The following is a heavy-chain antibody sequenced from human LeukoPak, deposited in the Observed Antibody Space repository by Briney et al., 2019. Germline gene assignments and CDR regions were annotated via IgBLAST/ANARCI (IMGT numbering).Heavy chain of an antibody. CDR3: ARERRLPTVTTPYYLDY. CDR2: IIPIFGTA. D-gene: IGHD4-17*01. V-gene: IGHV1-69*13. CDR1: GGTFSSYA. J-gene: IGHJ4*02. Sequence: ASVKVSCKASGGTFSSYAISWVRQAPGQGLEWMGGIIPIFGTANYAQKFQGRVTITADESTSTAYMELSSLRSEDTAVYYCARERRLPTVTTPYYLDYWGQGTLVTVSS.